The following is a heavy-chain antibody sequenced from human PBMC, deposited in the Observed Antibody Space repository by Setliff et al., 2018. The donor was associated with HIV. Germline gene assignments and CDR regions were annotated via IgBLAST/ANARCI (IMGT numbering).Heavy chain of an antibody. CDR3: ASRVYYYDSSGYHREEGFDP. V-gene: IGHV4-38-2*02. D-gene: IGHD3-22*01. CDR1: GYSVNSDSL. Sequence: SETLSLTCTVSGYSVNSDSLWCWIRQPPGKGLEWIGSVYHSGSTYYNPSLKSRVTLSVDTSKNPFSLKRSSVTAADAAVYYCASRVYYYDSSGYHREEGFDPWGQGTLVTVSS. CDR2: VYHSGST. J-gene: IGHJ5*02.